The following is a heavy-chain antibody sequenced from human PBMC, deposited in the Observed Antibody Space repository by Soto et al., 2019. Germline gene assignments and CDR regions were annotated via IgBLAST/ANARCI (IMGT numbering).Heavy chain of an antibody. CDR1: GFTLSHPW. CDR3: TTGIYYDLLTGYHDVAY. V-gene: IGHV3-15*01. J-gene: IGHJ4*02. CDR2: IKSETDGGTA. Sequence: GGSLRLSCAASGFTLSHPWVTWVRQAAGKGLEWVGRIKSETDGGTADYAAPVKGRITISRDDSKNTVYLQMNSLKTEDTAVYYWTTGIYYDLLTGYHDVAYWGQGTLVTVSS. D-gene: IGHD3-9*01.